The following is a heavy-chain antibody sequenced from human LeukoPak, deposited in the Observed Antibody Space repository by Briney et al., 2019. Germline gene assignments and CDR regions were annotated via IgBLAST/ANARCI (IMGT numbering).Heavy chain of an antibody. J-gene: IGHJ4*02. D-gene: IGHD2-2*01. CDR1: GYSFTNYW. Sequence: GESLKISCQGSGYSFTNYWIGWLRQMPGKGLEWMGIVYPGDSDTRYSPSFQGQVTISADKSISTAYLQWSSLKASDTAMYYCARRGEYQLPVDYWGQGTLVTVSS. CDR3: ARRGEYQLPVDY. V-gene: IGHV5-51*01. CDR2: VYPGDSDT.